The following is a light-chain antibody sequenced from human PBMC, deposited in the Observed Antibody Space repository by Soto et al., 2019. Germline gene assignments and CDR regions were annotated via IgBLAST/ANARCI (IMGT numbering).Light chain of an antibody. V-gene: IGKV3D-20*02. CDR3: QQRGKWPST. Sequence: VLTQSPGTLSLSPGERATLSCRASQSVSISYLAWYQQKPGQAPRLLIYATSSRATGIPDRFSGSGSGTDFTLTITRLEPEDFAVYYCQQRGKWPSTFGPGTKVEMK. CDR1: QSVSISY. CDR2: ATS. J-gene: IGKJ2*02.